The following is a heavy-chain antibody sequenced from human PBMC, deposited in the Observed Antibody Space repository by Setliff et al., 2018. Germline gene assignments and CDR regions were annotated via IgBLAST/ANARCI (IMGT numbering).Heavy chain of an antibody. J-gene: IGHJ6*03. CDR1: GYSISSGYY. V-gene: IGHV4-38-2*02. CDR2: IYHSGST. D-gene: IGHD1-20*01. CDR3: ARGGITMNHYMDV. Sequence: SCTVSGYSISSGYYWGWIRQPPGKGLEWIGSIYHSGSTYYNPSLKSRVTISVDTSKNQFSLRLSSVTAADTAVYYCARGGITMNHYMDVWGKGTTVTVSS.